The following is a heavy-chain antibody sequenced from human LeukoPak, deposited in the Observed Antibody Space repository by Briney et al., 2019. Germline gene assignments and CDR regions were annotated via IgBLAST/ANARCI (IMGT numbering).Heavy chain of an antibody. J-gene: IGHJ4*02. D-gene: IGHD3-3*01. CDR1: GFSFSSYS. CDR2: ISSSSSTI. Sequence: PVGVLRLSCAASGFSFSSYSMHWVRQAPGKGLEWVSYISSSSSTIYYADSVKGRFTISRDNAKNSLYLQMNSLRAEDTAVYYCARDFYRGSDFWSGGDYWGQGALVTVSS. CDR3: ARDFYRGSDFWSGGDY. V-gene: IGHV3-48*04.